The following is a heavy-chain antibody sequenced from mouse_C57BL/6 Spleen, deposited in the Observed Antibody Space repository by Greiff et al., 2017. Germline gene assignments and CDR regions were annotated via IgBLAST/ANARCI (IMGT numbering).Heavy chain of an antibody. V-gene: IGHV1-81*01. Sequence: QVQLKPSGPELAKPGASVKLSCKSSGYSFTGYSLSWVKQSNGKSLEWIGVIYPSSGTTSYNEKFKGKATLTADKSSSTAYMEIRSLTSEDSAVYFYARGSGNTYDAMDYWGQGTSVTVSS. D-gene: IGHD1-3*01. J-gene: IGHJ4*01. CDR3: ARGSGNTYDAMDY. CDR2: IYPSSGTT. CDR1: GYSFTGYS.